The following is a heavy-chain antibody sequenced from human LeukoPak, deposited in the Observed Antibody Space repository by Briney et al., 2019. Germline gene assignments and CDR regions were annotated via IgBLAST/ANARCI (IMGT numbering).Heavy chain of an antibody. V-gene: IGHV5-51*01. D-gene: IGHD4-17*01. CDR3: AMTGGDYVLDY. CDR1: GYSFTSYW. CDR2: IYPGDSDT. Sequence: GESLQISSQGSGYSFTSYWIGWVRPMPGKGLEWMGIIYPGDSDTRYSPSFQGQVTISADKSISTAYLQWSSLKASDTAMYYCAMTGGDYVLDYWGQGTLVTVSS. J-gene: IGHJ4*02.